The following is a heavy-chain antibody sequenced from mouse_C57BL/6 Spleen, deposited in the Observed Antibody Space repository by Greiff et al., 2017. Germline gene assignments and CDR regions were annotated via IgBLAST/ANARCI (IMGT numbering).Heavy chain of an antibody. J-gene: IGHJ3*01. Sequence: QVQLQQSGAELVKPGASVKISCKASGYAFSSYWMNWVKQRPGKGLEWIGQIYPGDGDTNYNGKFKGKATLTADKSSSKAYMQLSSLTSEDSAVXCCARDYYGSSSWCAYWGQGTLVTVSA. V-gene: IGHV1-80*01. D-gene: IGHD1-1*01. CDR2: IYPGDGDT. CDR1: GYAFSSYW. CDR3: ARDYYGSSSWCAY.